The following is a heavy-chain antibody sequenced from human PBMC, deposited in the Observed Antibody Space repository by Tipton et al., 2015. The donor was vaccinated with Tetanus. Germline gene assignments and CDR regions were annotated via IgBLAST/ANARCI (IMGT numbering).Heavy chain of an antibody. J-gene: IGHJ4*02. CDR1: GDSISSYY. CDR3: ARANYDFPKKGPFDS. D-gene: IGHD3-3*01. Sequence: TLSLTCTVSGDSISSYYWNWIQQPPVKGLEWIGYINSGSTHYNPSLKSRVTISVDTSKNQFSLKLTSVTTADTAVYFCARANYDFPKKGPFDSWGQGTLVIVSS. CDR2: INSGST. V-gene: IGHV4-59*01.